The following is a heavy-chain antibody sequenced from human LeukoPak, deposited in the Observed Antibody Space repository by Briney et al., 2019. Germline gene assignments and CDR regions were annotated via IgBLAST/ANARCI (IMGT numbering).Heavy chain of an antibody. Sequence: PGGSLRLSCAASGFTFSSYAMNWVRQAPGKGLEWVSVISDSGGSTYYADPVKGRFTISRDNSKNTVYLQMNSLRVEDTAVYYCAKDVSGYSSGWSPGYWGQGTLVTVSS. CDR2: ISDSGGST. J-gene: IGHJ4*02. D-gene: IGHD6-19*01. CDR1: GFTFSSYA. V-gene: IGHV3-23*01. CDR3: AKDVSGYSSGWSPGY.